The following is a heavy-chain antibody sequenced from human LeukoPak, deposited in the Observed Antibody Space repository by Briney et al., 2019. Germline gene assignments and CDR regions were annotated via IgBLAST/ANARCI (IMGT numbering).Heavy chain of an antibody. Sequence: SETLSLTCAVYGGSFSGYYWSWIRQPPGKGLEWIGEIYHSGSTNYNPSLKSRVTISVDKSKNQFSLKLSSVTAADTAVYYCASAKFRDDAFDIWGQGTMVTVSS. J-gene: IGHJ3*02. CDR2: IYHSGST. CDR1: GGSFSGYY. V-gene: IGHV4-34*01. CDR3: ASAKFRDDAFDI.